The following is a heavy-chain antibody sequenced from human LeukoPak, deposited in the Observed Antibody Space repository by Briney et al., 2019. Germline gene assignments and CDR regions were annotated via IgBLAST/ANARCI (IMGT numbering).Heavy chain of an antibody. CDR3: ARGHEGYCSGGSCYSDAFDI. J-gene: IGHJ3*02. Sequence: SETLSLTCTVSDGSISSSSYYWGWIRQPPVKGLEWIGSFYDSGSAYYNPSLKSRVTISVDTSKNQFSLKLSSVTAADTAVYYCARGHEGYCSGGSCYSDAFDIWGQGTMVTVSS. D-gene: IGHD2-15*01. CDR1: DGSISSSSYY. V-gene: IGHV4-39*07. CDR2: FYDSGSA.